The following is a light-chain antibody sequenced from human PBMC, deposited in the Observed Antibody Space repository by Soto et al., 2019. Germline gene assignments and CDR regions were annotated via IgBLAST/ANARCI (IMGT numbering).Light chain of an antibody. J-gene: IGKJ4*01. V-gene: IGKV3-15*01. CDR1: QSVSSN. CDR2: GAS. Sequence: EIVMTQSPVTLSVSPGERATLSCRASQSVSSNLAWYQQKPGQAPRLLIYGASIRATGFPARFSGSGSGTEFTLTISGLQSEDVAVYYCQQYDKWPSLTFGGGTKVEIK. CDR3: QQYDKWPSLT.